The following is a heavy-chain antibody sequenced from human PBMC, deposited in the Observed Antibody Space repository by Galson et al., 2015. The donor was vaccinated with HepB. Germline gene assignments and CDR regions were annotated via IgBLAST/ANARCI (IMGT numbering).Heavy chain of an antibody. CDR2: ISAYNGNT. J-gene: IGHJ5*02. D-gene: IGHD1-26*01. V-gene: IGHV1-18*01. CDR1: GYTFTRYG. Sequence: SVKVSCKASGYTFTRYGISWVRQAPGQGLEWMGWISAYNGNTNYAQKLQGRVTMTTDTSTSTAYMELRSLRSDDTAVYYCARDRAEWELLRWFDPWGQGTLVTVSS. CDR3: ARDRAEWELLRWFDP.